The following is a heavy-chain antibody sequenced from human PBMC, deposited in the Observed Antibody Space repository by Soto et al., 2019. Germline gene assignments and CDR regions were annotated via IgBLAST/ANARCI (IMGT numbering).Heavy chain of an antibody. CDR1: GFTFSSYW. Sequence: GGSLRLSCAASGFTFSSYWMSWVRQAAGKGLEWVANIKQDGSEKYYVDSVKGRFTISRDNAKNSLYLQMNSLRAEDTAVYYCARATRGSSSAHWGQGTLVTVSS. D-gene: IGHD6-6*01. CDR3: ARATRGSSSAH. J-gene: IGHJ4*02. V-gene: IGHV3-7*03. CDR2: IKQDGSEK.